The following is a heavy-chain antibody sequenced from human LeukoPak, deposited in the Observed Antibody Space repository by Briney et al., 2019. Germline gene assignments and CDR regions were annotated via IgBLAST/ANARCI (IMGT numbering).Heavy chain of an antibody. CDR2: INPNSGGT. Sequence: GASVKVSCKASGYTFTGYYMHWVRQAPGQGLEWMGWINPNSGGTNYAQKFQDRVTMTRDTSISTTYMQLSRLRSDDTAVYFCARWLRAFDDNLRRAFDIWGQGTMVTVSS. D-gene: IGHD3-9*01. V-gene: IGHV1-2*02. CDR1: GYTFTGYY. CDR3: ARWLRAFDDNLRRAFDI. J-gene: IGHJ3*02.